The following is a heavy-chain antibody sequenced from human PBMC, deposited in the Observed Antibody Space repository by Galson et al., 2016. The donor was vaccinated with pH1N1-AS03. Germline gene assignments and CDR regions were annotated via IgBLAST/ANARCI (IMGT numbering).Heavy chain of an antibody. D-gene: IGHD3-22*01. CDR3: ARDRYYDGSGRKFFESEY. Sequence: SMKVSCKASGGTSSSYAISWVRQAPGQGLEWMGGIIPIFGTVTYAQKFQGRLTVTADDSTSAAYMELSSLTSEDTAIYYCARDRYYDGSGRKFFESEYWGQGTLVIVSS. CDR2: IIPIFGTV. CDR1: GGTSSSYA. J-gene: IGHJ4*02. V-gene: IGHV1-69*13.